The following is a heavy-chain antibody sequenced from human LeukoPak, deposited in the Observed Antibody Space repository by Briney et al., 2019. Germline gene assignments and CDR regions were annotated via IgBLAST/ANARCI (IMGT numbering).Heavy chain of an antibody. V-gene: IGHV3-23*01. CDR3: AKDPRGSGSVKPYAFDI. J-gene: IGHJ3*02. Sequence: GGSLRLSCAASGFTFSSYAMSWVRQAPGKGLEWVSAISGSGGSTYYADSVKGRFTISRDNSKNTLYLQMNSLRAEDTAVYYCAKDPRGSGSVKPYAFDIWGQGTMVTVSS. CDR2: ISGSGGST. D-gene: IGHD3-10*01. CDR1: GFTFSSYA.